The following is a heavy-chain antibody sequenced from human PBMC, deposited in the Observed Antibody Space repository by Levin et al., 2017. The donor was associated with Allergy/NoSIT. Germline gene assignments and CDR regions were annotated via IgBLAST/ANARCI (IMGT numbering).Heavy chain of an antibody. V-gene: IGHV3-7*01. CDR1: GFSFSNYW. J-gene: IGHJ4*02. CDR3: ARKRCSSTSCFLDY. D-gene: IGHD2-2*01. CDR2: IKQDGSER. Sequence: TGGSLRLSCAASGFSFSNYWMSWVRQAPGKGLEWVANIKQDGSERYYVDSVKGRFTISRDNAKNSLSLQMNSLGAEDTAVYYCARKRCSSTSCFLDYWGQGTLVTVSS.